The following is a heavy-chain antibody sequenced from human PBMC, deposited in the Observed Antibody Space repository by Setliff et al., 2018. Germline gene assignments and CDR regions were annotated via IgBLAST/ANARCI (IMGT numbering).Heavy chain of an antibody. D-gene: IGHD2-8*01. Sequence: SETLSLTCAVSGYSISSGYYWGWIRQPPGKGLEWIGGICHSGHTYYNPSLKSRVTISVDTSKNQFSLKLSSVTAADTAVYYCARGVIWFDPWGQGTLVTVSS. CDR2: ICHSGHT. CDR3: ARGVIWFDP. J-gene: IGHJ5*02. V-gene: IGHV4-38-2*01. CDR1: GYSISSGYY.